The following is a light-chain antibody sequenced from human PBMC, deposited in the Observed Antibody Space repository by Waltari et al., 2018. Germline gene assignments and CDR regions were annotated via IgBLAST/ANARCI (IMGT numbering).Light chain of an antibody. CDR1: VFTKQY. CDR3: QSAHSGSTHLL. V-gene: IGLV3-25*03. Sequence: SYELTQPPSVSVSPGQTARIPCSGDVFTKQYAYWYQQKPGQAPVLIISKDTERASGIPERFSGSTSGTTVTLTISGAQADDEADYYCQSAHSGSTHLLFGGGTKLTVL. CDR2: KDT. J-gene: IGLJ2*01.